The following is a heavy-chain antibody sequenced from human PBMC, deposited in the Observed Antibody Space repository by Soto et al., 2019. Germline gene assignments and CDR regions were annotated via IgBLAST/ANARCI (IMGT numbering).Heavy chain of an antibody. CDR3: ARDPKTSPSQHWAFNYFDS. CDR1: GFSFSISP. V-gene: IGHV3-30-3*01. D-gene: IGHD7-27*01. J-gene: IGHJ4*02. Sequence: PGGSLRLSCAASGFSFSISPMHWVRQAPGKGPEWVALISYDGTNKFYADSVKGRFTISRDNSKSTLYLQVDSLRPEDAAVYYCARDPKTSPSQHWAFNYFDSWGQGTLVTVSS. CDR2: ISYDGTNK.